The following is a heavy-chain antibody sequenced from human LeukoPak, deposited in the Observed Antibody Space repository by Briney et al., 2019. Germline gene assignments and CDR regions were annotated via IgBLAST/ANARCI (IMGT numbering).Heavy chain of an antibody. CDR1: VYSISSGYY. J-gene: IGHJ3*02. CDR2: IYHSWSS. V-gene: IGHV4-38-2*02. Sequence: SETLSLTCTVSVYSISSGYYWGWIRQPPGKGLEWIGSIYHSWSSYYNPSLNSRVTISVDTSKNKFSLKLSSVTAADTAVYYCARAGVYRTYYDAFDIWGLGTMVTVSS. CDR3: ARAGVYRTYYDAFDI. D-gene: IGHD5/OR15-5a*01.